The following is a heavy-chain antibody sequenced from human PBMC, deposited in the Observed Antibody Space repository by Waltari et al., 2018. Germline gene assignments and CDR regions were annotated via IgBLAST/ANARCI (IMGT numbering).Heavy chain of an antibody. V-gene: IGHV4-4*07. Sequence: QVQLQESGPGLLKPSETLSLTCTLSGASISSSYVSSLRPPAGKGLEWSGRIYTSGSTNYNPSLKSRVTMSVDTSKNQFSLKLSSVTAADTAVYYCARDLGVPAADNWFDPWGQGTLVTVSS. CDR3: ARDLGVPAADNWFDP. J-gene: IGHJ5*02. CDR2: IYTSGST. D-gene: IGHD2-2*01. CDR1: GASISSSY.